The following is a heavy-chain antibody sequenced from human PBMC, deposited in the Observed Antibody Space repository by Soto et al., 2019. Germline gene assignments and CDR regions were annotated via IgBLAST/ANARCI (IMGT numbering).Heavy chain of an antibody. V-gene: IGHV4-30-4*01. CDR1: GGSISIGDYY. CDR2: IYYSGST. J-gene: IGHJ4*02. Sequence: PSEPLSLTCTVSGGSISIGDYYWSWIRQPPGKGLELIGYIYYSGSTYYNPSLKSRVTISVDTSKNQFSLKLSSVTAADTAVYYCARVNMVRGVITTYYFDYWGQGTLVTVSS. CDR3: ARVNMVRGVITTYYFDY. D-gene: IGHD3-10*01.